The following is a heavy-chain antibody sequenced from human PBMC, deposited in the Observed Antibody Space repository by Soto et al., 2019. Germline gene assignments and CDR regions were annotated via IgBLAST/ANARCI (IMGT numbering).Heavy chain of an antibody. CDR3: AREGVAPYYYYGMDV. D-gene: IGHD5-12*01. V-gene: IGHV1-18*01. CDR2: ISTYNGDT. Sequence: ASVKVSCKASGYTFTRSGISWVRQAPGQGLEWMGWISTYNGDTNYAQTFQGRVTMTTDTSTSTVHMEVRSLRSDDTAVYYCAREGVAPYYYYGMDVWAQRTPDTGSS. CDR1: GYTFTRSG. J-gene: IGHJ6*02.